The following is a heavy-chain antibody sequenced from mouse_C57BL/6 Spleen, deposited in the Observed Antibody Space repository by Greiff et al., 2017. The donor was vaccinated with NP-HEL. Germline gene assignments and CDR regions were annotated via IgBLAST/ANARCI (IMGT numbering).Heavy chain of an antibody. D-gene: IGHD2-3*01. CDR3: TGDGYYFDY. CDR1: GYTFTDYE. J-gene: IGHJ2*01. Sequence: VQLQESGAELVRPGASVTLSCKASGYTFTDYEMHWVKQTPVHGLEWIGAIDPETGGTAYNQKFKGKAILTADKSSSTAYMELRSLTSEDSAVYYCTGDGYYFDYWGQGTTLTVSS. CDR2: IDPETGGT. V-gene: IGHV1-15*01.